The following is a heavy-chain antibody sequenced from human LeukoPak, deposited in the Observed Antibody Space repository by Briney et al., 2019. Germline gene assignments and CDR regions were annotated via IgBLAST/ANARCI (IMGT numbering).Heavy chain of an antibody. CDR2: ISGSGGST. V-gene: IGHV3-23*01. CDR1: GFTFSSYG. CDR3: AILPMVRGVPDDY. Sequence: GGSLRLSCAASGFTFSSYGMSWVRQAPGKGLEWVSAISGSGGSTYYADSVKGRFTISRDNSKNTLYLQMNSLRAEDTAVYYCAILPMVRGVPDDYWGQGTLVTVSS. D-gene: IGHD3-10*01. J-gene: IGHJ4*02.